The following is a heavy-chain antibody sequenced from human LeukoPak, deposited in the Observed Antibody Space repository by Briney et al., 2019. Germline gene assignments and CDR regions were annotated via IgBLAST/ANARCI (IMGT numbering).Heavy chain of an antibody. Sequence: SETLSLTCAVYGGSFSGYYWSWIRQPPGKGLEWIGEINHSGSTNYNPSLKSRVTISVDTSKNQFSLKLTSVTAADTAVYYCASRDCSSTSCHEGYNWFDPWGQGILVSVSS. D-gene: IGHD2-2*01. V-gene: IGHV4-34*01. J-gene: IGHJ5*02. CDR3: ASRDCSSTSCHEGYNWFDP. CDR2: INHSGST. CDR1: GGSFSGYY.